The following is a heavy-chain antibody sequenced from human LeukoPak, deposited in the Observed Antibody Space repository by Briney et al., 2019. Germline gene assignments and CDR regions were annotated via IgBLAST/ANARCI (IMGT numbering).Heavy chain of an antibody. J-gene: IGHJ4*02. V-gene: IGHV1-2*02. CDR2: INPNSGGT. CDR1: GYTFTGYY. D-gene: IGHD2-2*01. CDR3: ARLLRYCSSTSCLYFDY. Sequence: GASVKVSCKASGYTFTGYYMHWVRQAPGQGLEWMVWINPNSGGTNYAQKFQGRVTMTRDTSISTAYMELSRLRSDDTAVYYCARLLRYCSSTSCLYFDYWGQGTLVTVSS.